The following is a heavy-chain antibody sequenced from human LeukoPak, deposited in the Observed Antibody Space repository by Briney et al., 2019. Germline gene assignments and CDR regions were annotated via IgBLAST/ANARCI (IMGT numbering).Heavy chain of an antibody. Sequence: GGSLRLSCAASGITFEDYGMSWVRQVPGKGLEWVSEISWNSDRTNYADSVKGRFTISRDNAKNSLHLHMNSLRVEDTALYYCVTSAAAGAYRFYFENWGQGALVTVSS. CDR3: VTSAAAGAYRFYFEN. V-gene: IGHV3-20*04. CDR2: ISWNSDRT. CDR1: GITFEDYG. J-gene: IGHJ4*02. D-gene: IGHD4-11*01.